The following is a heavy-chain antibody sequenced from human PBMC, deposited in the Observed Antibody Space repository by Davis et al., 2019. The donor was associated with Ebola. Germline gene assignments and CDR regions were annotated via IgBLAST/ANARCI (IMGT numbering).Heavy chain of an antibody. J-gene: IGHJ6*02. Sequence: GGSLRLSCKGVGYTFTRYWIGWVRQMPGKGLEWVGIIYPSDSDTRYSPSFQGQVTISADKSINTAYLQWSSLKASDTAMYYCARHMGGIAVAQYGMDVWGQGTTVTVSS. CDR2: IYPSDSDT. D-gene: IGHD6-19*01. CDR1: GYTFTRYW. CDR3: ARHMGGIAVAQYGMDV. V-gene: IGHV5-51*01.